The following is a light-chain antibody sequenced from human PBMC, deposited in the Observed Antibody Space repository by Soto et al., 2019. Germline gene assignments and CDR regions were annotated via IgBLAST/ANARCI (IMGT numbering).Light chain of an antibody. Sequence: DIQMTQSPSSLSASVGDRVTITCRASQSISTYLNWYQQKPGKAPELLIYAASSLQSGVPSSFSGSGSGTDFTLTISSLQPEDFATYYCQQSYSTPPTFGQGTRLEIK. V-gene: IGKV1-39*01. J-gene: IGKJ5*01. CDR3: QQSYSTPPT. CDR1: QSISTY. CDR2: AAS.